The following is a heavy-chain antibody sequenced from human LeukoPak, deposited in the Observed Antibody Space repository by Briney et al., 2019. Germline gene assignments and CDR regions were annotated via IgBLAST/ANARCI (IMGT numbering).Heavy chain of an antibody. D-gene: IGHD3-10*01. J-gene: IGHJ4*02. CDR3: AKDLGSGSYHFDY. CDR2: ISYDGSNK. Sequence: PGGSLRLSCAASGFTFSSCAMHWVRQAPGKGLEWVAVISYDGSNKYYADSVKGRFTISRDNSKNTLYLQMNSLRAEDTAVYYCAKDLGSGSYHFDYWGQGTLVTVSS. CDR1: GFTFSSCA. V-gene: IGHV3-30*04.